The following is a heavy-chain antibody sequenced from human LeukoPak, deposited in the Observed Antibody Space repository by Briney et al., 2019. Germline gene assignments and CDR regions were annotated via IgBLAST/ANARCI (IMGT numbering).Heavy chain of an antibody. Sequence: PGGSLRLSCAASGFTFSSYAMRWVRQAPGKGLEWVSSIGGSGGSTYYADSVKGRFTISRDNSKNTLYLQMNSLRAEDTAVYYCAKVVTAAAATLRGFDYWGQGTLVTVSS. J-gene: IGHJ4*02. CDR3: AKVVTAAAATLRGFDY. CDR1: GFTFSSYA. CDR2: IGGSGGST. D-gene: IGHD6-13*01. V-gene: IGHV3-23*01.